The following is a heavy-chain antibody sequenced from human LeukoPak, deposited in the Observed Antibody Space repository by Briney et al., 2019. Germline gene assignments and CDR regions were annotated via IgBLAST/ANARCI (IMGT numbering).Heavy chain of an antibody. CDR3: SSHKDLKFRWFDP. CDR1: GGSISGFY. D-gene: IGHD2-15*01. Sequence: SETLSLSCIVSGGSISGFYWTWIRQPPGKGLEWIGYISYSGSTNHNPSLKSRVTISVDMSKNQFSLKLSSVTAADTAVYYCSSHKDLKFRWFDPWGQGTLVTVSS. V-gene: IGHV4-59*08. J-gene: IGHJ5*02. CDR2: ISYSGST.